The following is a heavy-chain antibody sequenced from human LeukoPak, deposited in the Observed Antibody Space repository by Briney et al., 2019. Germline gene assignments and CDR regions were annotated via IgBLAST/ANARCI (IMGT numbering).Heavy chain of an antibody. J-gene: IGHJ6*02. CDR1: GFTVSSYY. CDR2: IYSGGST. CDR3: ARDGYCSGGSCYRPYGLDV. Sequence: GGSLTLSCAASGFTVSSYYMSWVRQAPGKGLEWVSVIYSGGSTYYTDSVKGRFTISRDNSKNTLYLQMNSLRAEDTAVYYCARDGYCSGGSCYRPYGLDVWGQGTTVAVSS. D-gene: IGHD2-15*01. V-gene: IGHV3-53*01.